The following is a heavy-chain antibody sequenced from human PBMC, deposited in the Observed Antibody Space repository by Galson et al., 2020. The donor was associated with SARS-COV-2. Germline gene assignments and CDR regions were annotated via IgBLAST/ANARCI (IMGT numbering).Heavy chain of an antibody. CDR1: GFTFSSYG. D-gene: IGHD2-2*01. V-gene: IGHV3-33*06. J-gene: IGHJ2*01. CDR3: AKDLGYCSSTSCEGYFDL. Sequence: GGSLRLSCAASGFTFSSYGMHWVRQAPGKGLEWVAVIWYDGSNKYYADSMKGRFTISRDNSKNTLYLQMNSLRAEDTAVYYCAKDLGYCSSTSCEGYFDLWGRGTLVTVSS. CDR2: IWYDGSNK.